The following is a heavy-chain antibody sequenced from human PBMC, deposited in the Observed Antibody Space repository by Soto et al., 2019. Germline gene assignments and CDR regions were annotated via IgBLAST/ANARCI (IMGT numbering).Heavy chain of an antibody. D-gene: IGHD3-10*01. CDR1: GFNLGTFT. CDR2: IGTTSTFI. J-gene: IGHJ4*02. V-gene: IGHV3-21*04. CDR3: ARGSTDSYPGSRIFDF. Sequence: GGSLRLSCAASGFNLGTFTMNWVRQAPGKGLEWVSSIGTTSTFIFYADSVRGRFVISRDNSKKTLYLQMTSLTAEDSAMYFCARGSTDSYPGSRIFDFWGRGTLVTVSS.